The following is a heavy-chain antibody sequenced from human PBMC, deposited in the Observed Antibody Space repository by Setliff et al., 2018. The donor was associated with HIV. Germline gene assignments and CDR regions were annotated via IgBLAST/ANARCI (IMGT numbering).Heavy chain of an antibody. D-gene: IGHD4-17*01. CDR2: IYASGSP. Sequence: SETLSLTCTVSGGSMNSGGYYWTWIRQHPGKGLEWIGYIYASGSPDYNPSLESRVTISSDTSKNQFSLKLKSVTGADTAVYYCARVFHSLPTGLNDPLDMWGQGTLVTVSS. V-gene: IGHV4-31*03. CDR1: GGSMNSGGYY. CDR3: ARVFHSLPTGLNDPLDM. J-gene: IGHJ3*02.